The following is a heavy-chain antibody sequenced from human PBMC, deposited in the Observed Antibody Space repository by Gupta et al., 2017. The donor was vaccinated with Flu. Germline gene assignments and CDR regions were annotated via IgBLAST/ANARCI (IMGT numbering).Heavy chain of an antibody. V-gene: IGHV2-70*01. CDR3: ARTTTFGITGTLVWYFDL. D-gene: IGHD1-20*01. CDR1: GFSLSTSGMC. Sequence: QVTLRESGPALVKPTQTLTLTCTFSGFSLSTSGMCVSWIRQPPGKALEWLALIDWDDDKYYSTSLKTRLTISKDTSKNQVVLTMTNMDPVDTATYYCARTTTFGITGTLVWYFDLWGRGTLVTVSS. CDR2: IDWDDDK. J-gene: IGHJ2*01.